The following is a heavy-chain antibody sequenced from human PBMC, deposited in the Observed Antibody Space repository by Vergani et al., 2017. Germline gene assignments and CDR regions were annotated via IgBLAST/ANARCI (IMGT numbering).Heavy chain of an antibody. CDR3: AREVAGIVASGFDY. CDR2: IYYSGST. V-gene: IGHV4-31*03. J-gene: IGHJ4*02. D-gene: IGHD1-26*01. CDR1: GGSISSSSYY. Sequence: QLQLQESGPGLVKPSETLSLTCTVSGGSISSSSYYWSWIRQHPGKGLEWIGYIYYSGSTYYNPSLKSRVTISVDTSKNQFSLKLSSVTAADTAVYYCAREVAGIVASGFDYWGQGTLVTVSS.